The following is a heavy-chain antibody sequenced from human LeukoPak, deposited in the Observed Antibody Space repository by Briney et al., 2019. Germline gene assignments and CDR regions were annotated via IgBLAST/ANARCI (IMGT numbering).Heavy chain of an antibody. J-gene: IGHJ3*02. Sequence: PSETLSLTCTVSGYSITTGYYWAWIRQPPGKGPEWIGSMYHNSGATFYSPSLKSRVTISLDTSRNQFSLKLNSVTAADTAVYYCAKSNGYGLVDIWGQGTMVTVSS. CDR1: GYSITTGYY. CDR3: AKSNGYGLVDI. V-gene: IGHV4-38-2*02. CDR2: MYHNSGAT. D-gene: IGHD3-10*01.